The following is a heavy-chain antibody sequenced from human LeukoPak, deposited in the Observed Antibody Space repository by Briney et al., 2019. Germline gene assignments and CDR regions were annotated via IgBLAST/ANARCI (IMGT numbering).Heavy chain of an antibody. CDR3: ARLSEYDSSGYYLNPTFDY. Sequence: SETLSLTCTVSGGSISSGGYYWSWIRQHPGKGLEWIGYIYYSGSTYYNPSLKSRVTISVDTSKNQFSLKLSSVTAADTAVYYCARLSEYDSSGYYLNPTFDYWGQGTLVTVSS. J-gene: IGHJ4*02. CDR1: GGSISSGGYY. CDR2: IYYSGST. V-gene: IGHV4-31*03. D-gene: IGHD3-22*01.